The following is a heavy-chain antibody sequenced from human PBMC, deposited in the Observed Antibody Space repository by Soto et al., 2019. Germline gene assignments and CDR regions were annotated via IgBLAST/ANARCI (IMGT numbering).Heavy chain of an antibody. V-gene: IGHV4-31*03. D-gene: IGHD3-3*01. J-gene: IGHJ4*02. Sequence: PSETLSLTCTVSGGSISSGGYYWSWIRQHPGKGLEWIGYIYYSGSTYYNPSLKSRVTISVDTSKNQFSLKLSSVTAADTAVYYCARGYRFLEWFESYWGQGTLVTVSS. CDR2: IYYSGST. CDR1: GGSISSGGYY. CDR3: ARGYRFLEWFESY.